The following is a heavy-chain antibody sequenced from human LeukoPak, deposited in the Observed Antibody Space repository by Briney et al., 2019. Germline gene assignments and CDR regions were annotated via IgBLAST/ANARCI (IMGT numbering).Heavy chain of an antibody. CDR1: GGSISSYY. V-gene: IGHV4-59*01. J-gene: IGHJ4*02. Sequence: SETLSLTCTVSGGSISSYYWSRIRQPPGKGLEWIGYIYYSGSTNYNPSLKSRVTISVDTSKNQFSLKLSSVTAADTAVYYCARGRYFDWLLPYFDYWGQGTLVTVSS. CDR3: ARGRYFDWLLPYFDY. D-gene: IGHD3-9*01. CDR2: IYYSGST.